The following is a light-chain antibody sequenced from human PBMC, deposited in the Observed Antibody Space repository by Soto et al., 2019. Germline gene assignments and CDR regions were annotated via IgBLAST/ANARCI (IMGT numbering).Light chain of an antibody. CDR1: SSNLGADYD. CDR2: RDN. J-gene: IGLJ3*02. CDR3: QSYDIRVSGSV. Sequence: QSVLTQPPSVSGAPGQRVTISCTGNSSNLGADYDVHWYQQLPGTAPKLLIYRDNNRPAGVPDRFSGSSSGTSASLDITGVQAEDEADYSCQSYDIRVSGSVFGGGTKLTVL. V-gene: IGLV1-40*01.